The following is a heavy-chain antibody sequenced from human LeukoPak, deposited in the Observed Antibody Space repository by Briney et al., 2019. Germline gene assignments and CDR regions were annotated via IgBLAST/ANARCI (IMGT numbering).Heavy chain of an antibody. CDR3: ARAGRADGDYHYFDY. CDR1: GVIFNNFA. D-gene: IGHD4-17*01. Sequence: GFLRLSCAASGVIFNNFAFHWVRQAPGKGLEWVAAVSYDGTNEYYAESVRGRLTISRDNSKNTLYLQMNSLRDVDTAIYFCARAGRADGDYHYFDYWGQGTLVTVSS. CDR2: VSYDGTNE. J-gene: IGHJ4*02. V-gene: IGHV3-30-3*01.